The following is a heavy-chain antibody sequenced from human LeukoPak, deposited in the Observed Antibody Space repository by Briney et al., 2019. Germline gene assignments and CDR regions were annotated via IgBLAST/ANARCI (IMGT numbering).Heavy chain of an antibody. D-gene: IGHD3-9*01. Sequence: ASVKVSCKASGYTFTSYGISWVQQAPGQGLEWLGWISAYNGNTNYAQKLQGRVTMTTDTSTSTAYMELRSLRSDDTAVYYCARSSDILTGYYWFDYWGQGTLVTVSS. V-gene: IGHV1-18*01. CDR1: GYTFTSYG. J-gene: IGHJ4*02. CDR3: ARSSDILTGYYWFDY. CDR2: ISAYNGNT.